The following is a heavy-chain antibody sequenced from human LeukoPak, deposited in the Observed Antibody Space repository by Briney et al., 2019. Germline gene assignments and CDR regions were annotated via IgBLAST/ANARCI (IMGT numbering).Heavy chain of an antibody. CDR3: ARPYYYDSRIDP. V-gene: IGHV4-30-4*01. CDR1: GGSISSGDYY. CDR2: MYYSGST. J-gene: IGHJ5*02. D-gene: IGHD3-22*01. Sequence: SETLSLACTVSGGSISSGDYYWSWIRQPPGKGLEWIGYMYYSGSTYYNPSLKSRATISVDTSKNQFSLKLTSVTAADTAVYYCARPYYYDSRIDPWGQGTLVTVSS.